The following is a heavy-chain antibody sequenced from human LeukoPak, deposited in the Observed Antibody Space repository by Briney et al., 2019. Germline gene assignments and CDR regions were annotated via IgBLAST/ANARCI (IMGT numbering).Heavy chain of an antibody. CDR2: IYHSGST. CDR1: GYSISSGYY. Sequence: KPSETLSLTCTVSGYSISSGYYWGWIRQPPGKGLEWIGSIYHSGSTYYNPCLKSRVTISVDTSKNQFSLKLSSVTAADTAVYYCASSEYYYDSSGYYNQYFDYWGQGTLVTVSS. D-gene: IGHD3-22*01. V-gene: IGHV4-38-2*02. CDR3: ASSEYYYDSSGYYNQYFDY. J-gene: IGHJ4*02.